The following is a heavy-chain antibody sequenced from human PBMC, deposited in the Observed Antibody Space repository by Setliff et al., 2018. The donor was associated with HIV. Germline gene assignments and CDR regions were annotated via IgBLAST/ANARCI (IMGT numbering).Heavy chain of an antibody. CDR1: GGSISSSSYY. V-gene: IGHV4-39*07. Sequence: PSETLSLTCTVSGGSISSSSYYWGWVRQPPGKGLEWIGSMYYSGSTYYTPSLKSRITISPDTSKNQFSLRMRSVTAADTAVYYCARVFVDTAVLRVLEYYFDSWGRGTLVTVSS. J-gene: IGHJ4*02. CDR2: MYYSGST. D-gene: IGHD5-18*01. CDR3: ARVFVDTAVLRVLEYYFDS.